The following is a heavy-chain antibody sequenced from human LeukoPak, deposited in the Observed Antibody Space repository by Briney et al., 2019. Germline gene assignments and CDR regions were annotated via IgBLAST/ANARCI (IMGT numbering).Heavy chain of an antibody. J-gene: IGHJ4*02. CDR2: FDPEDGET. Sequence: VKGSCKVSGYTLTELSMHWVRQAPGKGGEWMGGFDPEDGETIYVQKFQGSVTMTEDTSTDTAYMELSSLRYEDAAVYYCATGRGYSLMATGGQGTLVTVSS. V-gene: IGHV1-24*01. CDR3: ATGRGYSLMAT. CDR1: GYTLTELS. D-gene: IGHD5-18*01.